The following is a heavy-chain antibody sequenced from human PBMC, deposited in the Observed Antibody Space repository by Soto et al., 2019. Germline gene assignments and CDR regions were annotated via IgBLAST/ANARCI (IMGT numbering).Heavy chain of an antibody. J-gene: IGHJ4*02. CDR2: ISGSGGST. V-gene: IGHV3-23*01. Sequence: GGSLRLSCAASGFTFSSYAMSWVRQAPGKGLEWVSSISGSGGSTYYADSVKGRFIISRDNSKSTLYLQMNSLRAEDTAVYYCATGTFNFDSWGQGTLVPVSS. CDR3: ATGTFNFDS. CDR1: GFTFSSYA.